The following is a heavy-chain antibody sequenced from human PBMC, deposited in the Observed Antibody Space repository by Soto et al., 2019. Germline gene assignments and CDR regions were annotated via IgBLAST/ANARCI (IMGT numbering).Heavy chain of an antibody. CDR2: IYYTGDT. V-gene: IGHV4-59*01. D-gene: IGHD1-26*01. CDR3: ARDPSGHPPLYRFDP. J-gene: IGHJ5*02. CDR1: VYSISTYY. Sequence: SDTLSLTCTFSVYSISTYYWHWMRLPPGNGLEWIVCIYYTGDTNYNPSLKSRVTISLDTSKNQFSLKLSSVIAADTAVYYCARDPSGHPPLYRFDPWGQGTLVTVSS.